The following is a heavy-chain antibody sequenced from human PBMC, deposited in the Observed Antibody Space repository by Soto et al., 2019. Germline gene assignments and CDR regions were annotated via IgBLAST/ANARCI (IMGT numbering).Heavy chain of an antibody. CDR1: GASVSSGY. Sequence: QTQLQESGPGLVKPSETLSLTCTVSGASVSSGYWSWIRQPPGKGLEWIGFMYLGGSFNYNPSLTTRAPISVDTSKNQFSLKLTSVTAADTAVYYCARSYYDSTGFAVDPWGQGTLVTVSS. CDR2: MYLGGSF. V-gene: IGHV4-59*02. D-gene: IGHD3-16*01. CDR3: ARSYYDSTGFAVDP. J-gene: IGHJ5*02.